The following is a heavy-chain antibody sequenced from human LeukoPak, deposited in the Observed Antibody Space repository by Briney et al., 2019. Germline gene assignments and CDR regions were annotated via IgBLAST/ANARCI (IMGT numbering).Heavy chain of an antibody. V-gene: IGHV3-23*01. J-gene: IGHJ4*02. CDR1: GFTFSNYV. CDR2: VTGSGGST. D-gene: IGHD3-9*01. Sequence: GGSLRLSCVASGFTFSNYVMSWVRQAPGKRLEWVSAVTGSGGSTYCADSVKGRFTISRDNSRNTLFLQMNSLRAEDTAVYYCAKWGDFDILTGYYVSDFWGQGTLVTVSS. CDR3: AKWGDFDILTGYYVSDF.